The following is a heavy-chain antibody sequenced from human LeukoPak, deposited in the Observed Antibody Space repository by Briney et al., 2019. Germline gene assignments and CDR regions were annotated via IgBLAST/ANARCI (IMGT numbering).Heavy chain of an antibody. Sequence: GGSLRLSCAASGFTFSSYAMHWVRQAPGKGLEWVAVISYDGSNKYYADSVKGRFTISRDNSKNTLYLQMNSLRAEDTAVYYCARGAHYYDRSGYYGYWGQGTLVTVSS. CDR2: ISYDGSNK. CDR1: GFTFSSYA. V-gene: IGHV3-30-3*01. CDR3: ARGAHYYDRSGYYGY. J-gene: IGHJ4*02. D-gene: IGHD3-22*01.